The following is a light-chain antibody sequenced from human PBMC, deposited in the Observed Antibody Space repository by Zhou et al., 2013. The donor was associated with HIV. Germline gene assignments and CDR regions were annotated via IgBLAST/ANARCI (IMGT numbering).Light chain of an antibody. J-gene: IGLJ3*02. CDR2: GNS. V-gene: IGLV1-40*01. CDR1: SSNIGAGHD. Sequence: QSVLTQPPSVSGAPGQRVTISCTGSSSNIGAGHDVHWYQQLPGTAPKLLIYGNSNRPSGVSNRFSGSKSANTASLTISGLQPEDEADYYCSSYTSTNTPWVFGGGTKLTVL. CDR3: SSYTSTNTPWV.